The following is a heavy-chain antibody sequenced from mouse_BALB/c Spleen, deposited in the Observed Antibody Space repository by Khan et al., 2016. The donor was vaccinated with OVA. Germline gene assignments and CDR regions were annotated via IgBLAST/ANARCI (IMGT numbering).Heavy chain of an antibody. D-gene: IGHD2-2*01. CDR2: VDPFSGGT. Sequence: VQLQQSGPELMKPGASVKLSCKASGYSFTTYYLHWVMQSHGESLEWIGYVDPFSGGTTYNQKFKGKATLTVDKSSSTAYMHLSNLTSEDSAVYYCTIQGYVAWFTYWGQRTLVTVSA. J-gene: IGHJ3*01. V-gene: IGHV1S135*01. CDR1: GYSFTTYY. CDR3: TIQGYVAWFTY.